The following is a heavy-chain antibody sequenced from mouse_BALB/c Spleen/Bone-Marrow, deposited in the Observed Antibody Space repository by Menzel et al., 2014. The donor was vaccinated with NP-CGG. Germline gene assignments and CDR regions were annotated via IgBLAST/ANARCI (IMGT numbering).Heavy chain of an antibody. D-gene: IGHD2-2*01. J-gene: IGHJ2*01. V-gene: IGHV1S137*01. Sequence: QVQLQQSGAELVRPGVSVKISCKGSGYTFTDYAMHWVKQSHAKSLEWIGVISTYYGDASYDQKFKGKATMTVDKSSSTAYMELARLTSEDSAIYYCARSGGYDYFDYWGQGTTLTGSS. CDR1: GYTFTDYA. CDR2: ISTYYGDA. CDR3: ARSGGYDYFDY.